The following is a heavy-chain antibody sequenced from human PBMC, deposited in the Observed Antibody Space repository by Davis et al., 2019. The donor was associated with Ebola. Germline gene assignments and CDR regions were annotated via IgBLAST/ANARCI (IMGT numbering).Heavy chain of an antibody. CDR1: GGTFSSYT. V-gene: IGHV1-69*02. Sequence: SVKVSCKASGGTFSSYTISWVRQAPGQGLEWMGRIIPILGIANYAQKFQGRVTITADKSTSTAYMELSRLRSDDTAVYYCATPTTKGFDYWGQGTLVTVSS. CDR2: IIPILGIA. D-gene: IGHD1-14*01. J-gene: IGHJ4*02. CDR3: ATPTTKGFDY.